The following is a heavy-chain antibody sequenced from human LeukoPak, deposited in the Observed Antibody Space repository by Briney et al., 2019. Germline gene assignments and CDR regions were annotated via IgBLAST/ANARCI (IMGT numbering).Heavy chain of an antibody. CDR2: IKQDGSEK. Sequence: GGSLRLSCAASGFTFSSYWMSWVRQAPGKGLEWVANIKQDGSEKYYVDSVKGRFTISRDNARNSLYLQMNSLRAEDTAVYYCARLGYCSGGSCYSSYYFDYWGQGTLVTVSS. CDR1: GFTFSSYW. J-gene: IGHJ4*02. V-gene: IGHV3-7*01. CDR3: ARLGYCSGGSCYSSYYFDY. D-gene: IGHD2-15*01.